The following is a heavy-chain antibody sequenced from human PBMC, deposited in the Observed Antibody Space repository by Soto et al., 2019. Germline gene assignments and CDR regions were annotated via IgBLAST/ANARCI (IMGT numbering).Heavy chain of an antibody. D-gene: IGHD3-3*01. CDR2: LSGNSGTT. V-gene: IGHV3-23*01. Sequence: GGSLRLSCAASGFTFSTYAMTWVRQAPGKGLEWVSALSGNSGTTYSADSVKGRFTISRDNSRNTLYLQMSSLRAGDTALYYCAKGSKFTIFSPNDFWGQGTLVTVSS. CDR3: AKGSKFTIFSPNDF. J-gene: IGHJ4*02. CDR1: GFTFSTYA.